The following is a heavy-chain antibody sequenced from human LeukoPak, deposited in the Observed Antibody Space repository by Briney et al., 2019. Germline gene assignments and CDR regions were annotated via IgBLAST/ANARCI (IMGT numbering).Heavy chain of an antibody. CDR3: AKSDYYDSSGHPSSFEY. Sequence: GGSLRLSCAASGFTVSSNYMSWVRQAPGKGLEWVSGVSGSGSTIYYADSVKGRFTISRDNSKSTLHLQMNSLRAEDTAVYYCAKSDYYDSSGHPSSFEYWGQGTLVTVSS. CDR2: VSGSGSTI. V-gene: IGHV3-23*01. CDR1: GFTVSSNY. D-gene: IGHD3-22*01. J-gene: IGHJ4*02.